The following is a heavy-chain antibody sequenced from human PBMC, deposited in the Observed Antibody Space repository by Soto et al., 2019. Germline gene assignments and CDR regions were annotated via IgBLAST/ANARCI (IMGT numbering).Heavy chain of an antibody. CDR1: GFTFSSYS. CDR2: ISSSSSTI. J-gene: IGHJ4*02. D-gene: IGHD3-22*01. V-gene: IGHV3-48*02. Sequence: GGSLRLSCAASGFTFSSYSMNWVRQAPGKGLEWVSSISSSSSTIYYADSVKGRFTISRDNAKNSLYLQMNSLRDEDTALYYCAREYYYDSSGYSGALGSWGQGNLVTVSS. CDR3: AREYYYDSSGYSGALGS.